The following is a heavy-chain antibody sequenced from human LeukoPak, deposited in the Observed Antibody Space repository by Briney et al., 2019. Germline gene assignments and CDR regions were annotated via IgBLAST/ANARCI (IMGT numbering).Heavy chain of an antibody. CDR1: GDSISTYQ. Sequence: SETLSLTCTVSGDSISTYQWSWIRQPPGKELEWIGNVYYSGSANYNPSLKSRIIISVDASKNQFSLKLSSVTAADTAVYYCAREGYCSSTSCSDDAFDIWGQGTMVTVSS. J-gene: IGHJ3*02. CDR2: VYYSGSA. CDR3: AREGYCSSTSCSDDAFDI. V-gene: IGHV4-59*01. D-gene: IGHD2-2*01.